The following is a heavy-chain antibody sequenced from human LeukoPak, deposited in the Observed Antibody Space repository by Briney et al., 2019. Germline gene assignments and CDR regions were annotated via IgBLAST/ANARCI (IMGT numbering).Heavy chain of an antibody. V-gene: IGHV4-38-2*01. CDR2: IYYSGST. CDR3: AKKSGGSGFDV. Sequence: SETLSLTCAVSGYSISSSDYWGWIRQPPGKGLEWIASIYYSGSTHYNPSLKSRVTISVDTSKRQFSLNVNSVTAADTAIYYCAKKSGGSGFDVWGQGTMVTVSS. D-gene: IGHD4-23*01. CDR1: GYSISSSDY. J-gene: IGHJ3*01.